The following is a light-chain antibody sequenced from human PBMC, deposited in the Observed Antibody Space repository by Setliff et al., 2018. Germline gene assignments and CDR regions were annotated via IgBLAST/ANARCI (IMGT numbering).Light chain of an antibody. Sequence: QSALTQPASVSGSPGQSISISCTGASSDVDNYNYVSWYQQLPGKAPRLMIYDSFNRPSGVSNRFSGSKSGSTASLIISDLQTEDEAEYYCSTYRSSVSLVWGFGGGTKVTVL. J-gene: IGLJ3*02. V-gene: IGLV2-14*03. CDR3: STYRSSVSLVWG. CDR2: DSF. CDR1: SSDVDNYNY.